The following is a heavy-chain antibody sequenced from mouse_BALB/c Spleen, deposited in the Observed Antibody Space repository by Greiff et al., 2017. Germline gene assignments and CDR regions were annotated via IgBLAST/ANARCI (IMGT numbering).Heavy chain of an antibody. Sequence: EVQLQQSGPGLVKPSQSLSLTCSVTGYSITSGYYWNWIRQFPGNKLEWMGYISYDGSNNYNPSLKNRISITRDTSKNQFFLKLNSVTTEDTATYYCAREGAYDYDWFAYWGQGTLVTVSA. D-gene: IGHD2-4*01. CDR3: AREGAYDYDWFAY. J-gene: IGHJ3*01. CDR2: ISYDGSN. CDR1: GYSITSGYY. V-gene: IGHV3-6*02.